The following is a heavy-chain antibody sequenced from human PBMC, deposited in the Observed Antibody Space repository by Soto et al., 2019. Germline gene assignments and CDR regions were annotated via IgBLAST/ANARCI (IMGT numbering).Heavy chain of an antibody. V-gene: IGHV5-10-1*01. J-gene: IGHJ6*02. Sequence: LGESLKISCKGSGYSFTSYWISWVRQMPGKGLEWMERIDPSDSYTNYSPSFQGHVTISADKSISTAYLQWSSLRSEDTAIYYCARDKDRLQLGGNYYYIMDVWGQGTTVTVSS. D-gene: IGHD1-1*01. CDR3: ARDKDRLQLGGNYYYIMDV. CDR2: IDPSDSYT. CDR1: GYSFTSYW.